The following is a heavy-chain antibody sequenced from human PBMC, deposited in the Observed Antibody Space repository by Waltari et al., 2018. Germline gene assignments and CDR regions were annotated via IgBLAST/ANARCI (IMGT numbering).Heavy chain of an antibody. V-gene: IGHV3-73*02. CDR2: IRSKANSYAT. Sequence: EVQLVESGGGLVQPGGSLKLSCAASGFTFSGSAMHWVRQASGKGLEWVCRIRSKANSYATAYAASVKGRFTISRDDSKNTAYLQMNSLKTEDTAVYYCTRLPYGSGTPLWGQGTLVTVSS. CDR3: TRLPYGSGTPL. J-gene: IGHJ4*02. D-gene: IGHD3-10*01. CDR1: GFTFSGSA.